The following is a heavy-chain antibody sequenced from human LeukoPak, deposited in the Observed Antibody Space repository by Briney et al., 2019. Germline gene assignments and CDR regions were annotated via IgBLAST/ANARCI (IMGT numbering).Heavy chain of an antibody. CDR3: ARDNPFKYDYVN. CDR1: GYSISSGYY. D-gene: IGHD3-16*01. Sequence: PSETLSLTCTVSGYSISSGYYWGWIRQPPGKGLEWIGSIYHSGSTYYNPSLKSRVTISVDTSKNQFSLKLSSVTAADTAVYYCARDNPFKYDYVNWGQGTLVTVSS. J-gene: IGHJ4*02. CDR2: IYHSGST. V-gene: IGHV4-38-2*02.